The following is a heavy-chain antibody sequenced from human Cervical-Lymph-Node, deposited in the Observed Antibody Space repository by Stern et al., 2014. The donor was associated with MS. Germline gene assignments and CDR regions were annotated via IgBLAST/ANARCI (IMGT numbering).Heavy chain of an antibody. CDR1: EYTLTELS. V-gene: IGHV1-24*01. J-gene: IGHJ4*02. CDR3: ATVVEISGSYLFDS. CDR2: FDAQDGKT. Sequence: VQLVESGAEVKKPGASVKVSCKVSEYTLTELSMHWVRQAPGKGLEWMGRFDAQDGKTIYAQRFQGRVTLTEDTPTNTAYMELSSLRSDDTAVYYCATVVEISGSYLFDSWGQGTLVTVSS. D-gene: IGHD1-26*01.